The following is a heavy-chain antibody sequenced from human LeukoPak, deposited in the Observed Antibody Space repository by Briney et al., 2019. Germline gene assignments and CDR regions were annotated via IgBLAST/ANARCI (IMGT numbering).Heavy chain of an antibody. Sequence: SVKVSCKASGGTFSSTTINWVRQAPGQGLEWMGGITPTFRTPNYAQKFQGRVTITAVESMSTAYMELSSLRSEDTAVYYCARGWLAETTVVTPYNYWGQGTLVTVSS. CDR2: ITPTFRTP. V-gene: IGHV1-69*13. CDR1: GGTFSSTT. CDR3: ARGWLAETTVVTPYNY. D-gene: IGHD2-21*02. J-gene: IGHJ4*02.